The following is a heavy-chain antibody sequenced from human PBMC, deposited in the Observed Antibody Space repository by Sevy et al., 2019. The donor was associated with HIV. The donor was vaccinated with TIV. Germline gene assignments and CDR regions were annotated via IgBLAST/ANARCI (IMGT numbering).Heavy chain of an antibody. V-gene: IGHV3-48*03. J-gene: IGHJ4*02. Sequence: GGSLRLSCAVSGFTVSSNYMTWVRQAPGKGLEWVSYISNSGTTISYSDSVRGRFTISRDNARNLLYLQMNSLRAEDTAVYFCARDLPPSATTVPHFDCWGQGTLVTVSS. CDR3: ARDLPPSATTVPHFDC. CDR1: GFTVSSNY. CDR2: ISNSGTTI. D-gene: IGHD4-17*01.